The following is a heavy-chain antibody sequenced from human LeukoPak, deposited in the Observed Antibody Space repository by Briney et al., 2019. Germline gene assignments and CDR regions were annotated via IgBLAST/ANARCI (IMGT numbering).Heavy chain of an antibody. CDR2: ISGSGGST. J-gene: IGHJ4*02. CDR1: GFTLSSYA. CDR3: AKDGYDYVWGSYPRD. V-gene: IGHV3-23*01. D-gene: IGHD3-16*02. Sequence: GGSLRLSCAASGFTLSSYAMSWVRQAPGKGLEWVSAISGSGGSTYYADSVKGRFTISRDNSKNTLYLQMNSLRAEDTAVYYCAKDGYDYVWGSYPRDWGQGTLVTVSS.